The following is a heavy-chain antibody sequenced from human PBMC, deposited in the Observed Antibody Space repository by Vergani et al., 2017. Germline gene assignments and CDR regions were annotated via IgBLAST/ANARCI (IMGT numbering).Heavy chain of an antibody. Sequence: QVQLVQSGAEVKKPGASVKVSCKASGYTFTGYYMHWVRPAPGKGLEWMGWINPNSGGTNYAQKFKGRVTMTRDTSISTAYMELSRLRSDDTAVYYCARDAYYYGSGSGNYGMDVWGQGTTVTVSS. V-gene: IGHV1-2*02. D-gene: IGHD3-10*01. CDR1: GYTFTGYY. J-gene: IGHJ6*02. CDR2: INPNSGGT. CDR3: ARDAYYYGSGSGNYGMDV.